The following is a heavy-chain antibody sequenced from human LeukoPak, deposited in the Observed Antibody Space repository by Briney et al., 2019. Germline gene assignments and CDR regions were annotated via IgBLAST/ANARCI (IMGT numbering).Heavy chain of an antibody. CDR1: GFTFSNFW. V-gene: IGHV3-74*01. Sequence: GGSLRLSCAASGFTFSNFWIHWVRQAPGKGLVCVSRINSDGSTTSYADSVKGRFTISRDNAKNTLYLQMNSLRAEDTAVYYCARVGYSYGYDAFDIWGRGTMVTVSS. CDR3: ARVGYSYGYDAFDI. J-gene: IGHJ3*02. CDR2: INSDGSTT. D-gene: IGHD5-18*01.